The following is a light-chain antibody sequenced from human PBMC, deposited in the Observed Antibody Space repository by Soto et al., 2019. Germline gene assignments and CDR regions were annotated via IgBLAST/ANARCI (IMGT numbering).Light chain of an antibody. CDR2: YGS. J-gene: IGKJ4*01. V-gene: IGKV3-15*01. CDR1: QGIRNH. CDR3: QQIYTWPAT. Sequence: IVMTQSPATLSVSPGERVTFSCRASQGIRNHLAWYQHKPGQAPRLLISYGSAGATGIPARFSGSGSGTEFTLTINSLQSEDFAVYYCQQIYTWPATFGGGTKVDIK.